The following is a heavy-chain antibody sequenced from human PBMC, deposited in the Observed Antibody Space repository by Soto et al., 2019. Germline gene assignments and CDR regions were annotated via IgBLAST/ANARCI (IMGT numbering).Heavy chain of an antibody. D-gene: IGHD3-10*01. CDR1: GYTFTSYG. Sequence: QVQLVQSGAEVKKPGASVKVSCKASGYTFTSYGISWVRQAPGQGLEWMGWISAYNGNTNYAQKLQGRVTMTTDTSLRTGYLELRRLRPDDTAVYYCARGHGSASSDYYYYGMDVWGQGSTVTVSS. CDR3: ARGHGSASSDYYYYGMDV. V-gene: IGHV1-18*01. J-gene: IGHJ6*02. CDR2: ISAYNGNT.